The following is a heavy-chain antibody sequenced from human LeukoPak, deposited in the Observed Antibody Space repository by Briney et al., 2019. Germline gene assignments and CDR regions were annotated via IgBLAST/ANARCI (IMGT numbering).Heavy chain of an antibody. V-gene: IGHV3-21*01. J-gene: IGHJ4*02. Sequence: PGGSLRLSCTGSGFTFSSYTLHWVRQAPGKELEWVSSISSGGTFVFYAGSVTGRFTISRDNAGKFLYLQMDSLRAEDTAVYYCATLGCAGENCPRAGRALGGYWGQGTLVTVSS. CDR2: ISSGGTFV. CDR1: GFTFSSYT. D-gene: IGHD2-21*01. CDR3: ATLGCAGENCPRAGRALGGY.